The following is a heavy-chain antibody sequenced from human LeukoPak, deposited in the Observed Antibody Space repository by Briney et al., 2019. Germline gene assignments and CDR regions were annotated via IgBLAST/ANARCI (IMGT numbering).Heavy chain of an antibody. CDR2: IYYSGST. Sequence: SETLSLTCTVSGGSISSSSYYWGWIRQPPGKGLEWIGYIYYSGSTNYNPSLKSRVTISVDTSKNQFSLKLSSVTAADTAVYYCAIRRDGYNYDYWGQGTLVTVSS. CDR3: AIRRDGYNYDY. CDR1: GGSISSSSYY. J-gene: IGHJ4*02. V-gene: IGHV4-61*05. D-gene: IGHD5-24*01.